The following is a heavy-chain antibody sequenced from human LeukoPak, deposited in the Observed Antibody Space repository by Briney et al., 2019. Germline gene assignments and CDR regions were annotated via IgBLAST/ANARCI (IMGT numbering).Heavy chain of an antibody. CDR2: IYWDDDK. D-gene: IGHD2-2*01. J-gene: IGHJ4*02. V-gene: IGHV2-5*02. CDR3: AHSKGAILRVRMYYFDY. CDR1: GFSLSTSGVG. Sequence: SGPTLVNPTQTLTLTCTFSGFSLSTSGVGVGWIRQPPGKALEWLALIYWDDDKRYSPSLKSRLTITKDTSKNQVVLTMTNMDPVDTATYYCAHSKGAILRVRMYYFDYWGQGTLVAVSS.